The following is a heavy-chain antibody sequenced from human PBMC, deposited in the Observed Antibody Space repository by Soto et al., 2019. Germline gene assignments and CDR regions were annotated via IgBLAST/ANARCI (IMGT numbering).Heavy chain of an antibody. J-gene: IGHJ6*02. CDR2: SSAGSDVK. CDR1: GFTFSSYH. CDR3: ARDGQRGYDMDV. Sequence: EVQLVESGGDLAQPGGPLSLSCVGSGFTFSSYHMDWVRQAPGKGLAWVSYSSAGSDVKYYADSVTGRFTISRDNSKNSLYLQMNSLRAEDTDVYYCARDGQRGYDMDVWGQGTTVTVS. V-gene: IGHV3-48*01.